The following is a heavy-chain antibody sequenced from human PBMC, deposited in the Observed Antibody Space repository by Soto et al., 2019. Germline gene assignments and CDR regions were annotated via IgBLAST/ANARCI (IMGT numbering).Heavy chain of an antibody. J-gene: IGHJ3*02. CDR2: IYHSGST. V-gene: IGHV4-4*02. Sequence: PSETLSLTCAVSGGSINSRYWWSWVRQSPGKGLEWIGEIYHSGSTNYNPSLKSRVTISVDKSKNQFSLNLSSVTAADTAVYYCARAETDDAFDIWGQGTMATV. CDR3: ARAETDDAFDI. CDR1: GGSINSRYW.